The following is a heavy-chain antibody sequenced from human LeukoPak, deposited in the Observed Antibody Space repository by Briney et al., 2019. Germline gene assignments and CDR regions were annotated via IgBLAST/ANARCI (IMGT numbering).Heavy chain of an antibody. V-gene: IGHV4-34*01. CDR3: AGGLSRLGYSSGYYP. D-gene: IGHD3-22*01. CDR2: INHSGST. J-gene: IGHJ5*02. Sequence: SETLSLTCAVYGGSFSGYYWSWIRQPPGKGLEWIGEINHSGSTNYNPSLKSRVTISVDTSKNQFSLKLSSVTAADTAVYYCAGGLSRLGYSSGYYPWGQGTLVTVSS. CDR1: GGSFSGYY.